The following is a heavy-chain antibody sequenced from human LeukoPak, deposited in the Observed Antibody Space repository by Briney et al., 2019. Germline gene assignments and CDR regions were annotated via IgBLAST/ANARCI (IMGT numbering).Heavy chain of an antibody. CDR3: ATVDYYDSSGYY. CDR1: GYTLTELS. CDR2: FDPEDGET. D-gene: IGHD3-22*01. V-gene: IGHV1-24*01. J-gene: IGHJ4*02. Sequence: ASVKVSCKVSGYTLTELSMHWVRQAPGKGLECMGGFDPEDGETIYAQKFQGRVTMTEDTSTDTAYMELSSLRSEDTAVYYCATVDYYDSSGYYWGQGTLVTVSS.